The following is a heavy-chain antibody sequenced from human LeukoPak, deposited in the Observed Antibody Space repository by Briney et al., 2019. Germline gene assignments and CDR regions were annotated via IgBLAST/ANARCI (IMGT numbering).Heavy chain of an antibody. CDR3: ARVAPYSSGWSNFDY. D-gene: IGHD6-19*01. V-gene: IGHV3-30-3*01. CDR1: GFTFSSYA. J-gene: IGHJ4*02. CDR2: ISYDGSNK. Sequence: GGSLRLSCAASGFTFSSYAMHWVRQAPGKGLEWVAVISYDGSNKYYADSVKGRFTISRDNSKNTLYLQMNSLRAEDTAVYYCARVAPYSSGWSNFDYWGQGTLVTVSS.